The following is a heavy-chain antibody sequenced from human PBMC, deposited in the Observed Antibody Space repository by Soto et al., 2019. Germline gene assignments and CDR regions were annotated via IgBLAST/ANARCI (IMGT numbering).Heavy chain of an antibody. J-gene: IGHJ5*01. CDR1: GGSISNYY. CDR2: ISYSGST. D-gene: IGHD6-19*01. CDR3: ARAGTYSSLIVRDRFDS. V-gene: IGHV4-59*01. Sequence: QVQLQESGPGLVKPSETLSLTCTVSGGSISNYYWSWIRQPAGKGLEWIGYISYSGSTKYNPSLKRRVTISVDTSKNQFSLKLNSVTAADTAVYYCARAGTYSSLIVRDRFDSWGQGTLVTVSS.